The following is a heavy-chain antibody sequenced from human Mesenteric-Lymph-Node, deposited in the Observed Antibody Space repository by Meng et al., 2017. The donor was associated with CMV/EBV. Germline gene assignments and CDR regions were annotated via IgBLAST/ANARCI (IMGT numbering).Heavy chain of an antibody. V-gene: IGHV4-59*01. CDR2: ISYSGST. D-gene: IGHD5-18*01. CDR3: ARDRVDTAVNAFDI. J-gene: IGHJ3*02. CDR1: GGSISSYY. Sequence: SETLSLTCTVSGGSISSYYWSWIRQPPGKGLEWIGYISYSGSTNYSPSLKSRVTISVDASKNQFSLKLSSVTAADTAIYYCARDRVDTAVNAFDIWGQGTMVTVSS.